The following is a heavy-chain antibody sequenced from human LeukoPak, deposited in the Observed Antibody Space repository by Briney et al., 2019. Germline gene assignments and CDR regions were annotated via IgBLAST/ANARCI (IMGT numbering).Heavy chain of an antibody. D-gene: IGHD1-26*01. CDR2: FSYSGST. J-gene: IGHJ4*02. CDR3: ARMYSGTSYYFDF. Sequence: SETLSLTCSVSGVSFSDYDWIWIRQPPAKGLEWMGYFSYSGSTRYNPSLKSRVTMSVDTSKNQFSLRLISVAAADTAVYYCARMYSGTSYYFDFWGQGALVTVSS. V-gene: IGHV4-59*01. CDR1: GVSFSDYD.